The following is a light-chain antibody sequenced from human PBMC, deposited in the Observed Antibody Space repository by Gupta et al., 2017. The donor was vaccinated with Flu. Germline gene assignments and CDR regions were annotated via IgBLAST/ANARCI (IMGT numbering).Light chain of an antibody. J-gene: IGLJ3*02. CDR3: SSYTSTSTLL. CDR1: NNDVGDYNY. V-gene: IGLV2-14*01. Sequence: QSALTQPASVSGSPGPSITISCTGTNNDVGDYNYVSWYQQHPGKAPKFIIYEVSNRPSGVSNRFSGSKSGNTASLTISGLQAEDEADYYCSSYTSTSTLLFGGGTRLTVL. CDR2: EVS.